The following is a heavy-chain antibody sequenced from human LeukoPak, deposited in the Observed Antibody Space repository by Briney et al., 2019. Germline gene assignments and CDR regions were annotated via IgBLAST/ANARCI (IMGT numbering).Heavy chain of an antibody. Sequence: PGGSLRLSCAASGFTFSNYSMNWVRQAPGKGLEWVSSISSSSSYVYYADSVKGRFTISRDNAKNSLYLQMNSLRAEDTAVYYCASIEPCGGDCYPFDYWGQGTLVTVSS. CDR1: GFTFSNYS. CDR3: ASIEPCGGDCYPFDY. D-gene: IGHD2-21*02. J-gene: IGHJ4*02. V-gene: IGHV3-21*01. CDR2: ISSSSSYV.